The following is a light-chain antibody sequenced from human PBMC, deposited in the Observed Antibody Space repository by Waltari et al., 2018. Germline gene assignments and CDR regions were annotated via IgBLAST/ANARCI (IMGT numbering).Light chain of an antibody. V-gene: IGLV2-14*01. CDR2: DVS. J-gene: IGLJ7*01. CDR3: SSYTSSSTAV. CDR1: NSDIGVYNY. Sequence: QSALTQPASVSGSPGQSITISCTGTNSDIGVYNYVSWYQQHPGKAPKLMIYDVSNRASGVSNRFSGSKSGNTASLTISGLQADDEADYYCSSYTSSSTAVFGGGTRLTVL.